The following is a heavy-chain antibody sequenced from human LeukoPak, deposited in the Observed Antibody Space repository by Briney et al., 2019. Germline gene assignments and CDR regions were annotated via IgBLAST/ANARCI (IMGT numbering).Heavy chain of an antibody. CDR3: AKAPRGYCRTTSCYTPRYFDY. CDR2: ISGSGGST. V-gene: IGHV3-23*01. Sequence: GGSLRLSGAASGFTFSSYAMSWVRPAPGKGLEWFSAISGSGGSTYYADSVKGRFTISRDNSKNTLYLQMNSRRAEDTAVYYCAKAPRGYCRTTSCYTPRYFDYWGQGALVTVSS. J-gene: IGHJ4*02. D-gene: IGHD2-2*02. CDR1: GFTFSSYA.